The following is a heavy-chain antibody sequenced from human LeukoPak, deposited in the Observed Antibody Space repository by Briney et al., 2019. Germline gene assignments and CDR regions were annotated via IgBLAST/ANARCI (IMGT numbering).Heavy chain of an antibody. D-gene: IGHD6-19*01. CDR2: IIPIFGTA. CDR1: GYTFTSYG. V-gene: IGHV1-69*06. CDR3: ARDHRQSGPLTRAIAVAGGDAFDI. J-gene: IGHJ3*02. Sequence: ASVKVSCKASGYTFTSYGISWVRQAPGQGLEWMGGIIPIFGTANYAQKFQGRVTITADKSTSTAYMELSSLRSEDTAVYYCARDHRQSGPLTRAIAVAGGDAFDIWGQGTVVTVSS.